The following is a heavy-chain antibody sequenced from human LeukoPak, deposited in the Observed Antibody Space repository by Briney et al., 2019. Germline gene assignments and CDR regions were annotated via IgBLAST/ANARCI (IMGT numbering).Heavy chain of an antibody. CDR2: ISHSGST. V-gene: IGHV4-30-2*01. Sequence: PSETLSLTCTVSGGSVSSGSYYWSWIRQPPGKGLEWIGYISHSGSTYYSPSLKSRVTISVDRSKNQFSLKLSSVTAADTAVYYCASGGAATVTTYYYGMDVWGQGTTVTVSS. CDR3: ASGGAATVTTYYYGMDV. D-gene: IGHD4-11*01. J-gene: IGHJ6*02. CDR1: GGSVSSGSYY.